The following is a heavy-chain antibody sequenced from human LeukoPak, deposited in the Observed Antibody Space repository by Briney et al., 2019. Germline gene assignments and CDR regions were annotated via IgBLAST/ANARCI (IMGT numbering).Heavy chain of an antibody. D-gene: IGHD4-23*01. Sequence: GESLRISCKGSGYSFTNYWISWVRQMPGKGLEWMGRIDPSDSYTSYSPSFQGHVTISADKSISTAYLQWSSLKASDTATYYCARRDNGGNSGFDYWGQGTLVTVSS. V-gene: IGHV5-10-1*01. CDR2: IDPSDSYT. J-gene: IGHJ4*02. CDR3: ARRDNGGNSGFDY. CDR1: GYSFTNYW.